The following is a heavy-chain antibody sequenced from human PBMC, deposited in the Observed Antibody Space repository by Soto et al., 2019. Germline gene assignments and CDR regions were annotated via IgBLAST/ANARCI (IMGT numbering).Heavy chain of an antibody. Sequence: QVQLVESGGGVVQPGRSLRLSCAASGFTFSSYGMHWVRQAPGKGLEWVAVIWYDGSNKYYADSVKGRFTISRDNSKNTLYLQMNSLRAEDTAVYYCARESGGSGFDILTGYMDVWGQGTTVTVSS. D-gene: IGHD3-9*01. CDR3: ARESGGSGFDILTGYMDV. CDR1: GFTFSSYG. J-gene: IGHJ6*03. CDR2: IWYDGSNK. V-gene: IGHV3-33*01.